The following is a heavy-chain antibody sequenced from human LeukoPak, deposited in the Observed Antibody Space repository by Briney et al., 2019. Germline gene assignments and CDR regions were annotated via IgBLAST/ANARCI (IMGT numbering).Heavy chain of an antibody. V-gene: IGHV4-59*08. J-gene: IGHJ4*02. D-gene: IGHD5-18*01. Sequence: SETLSLTCTVSGGSISSYYWSWIRQPPGKGLEWIGYIYYSGSTNYNPSLKSRVTISVDTSKNQFSLKLSSVTAADTAVYYCAGRTVDTGPGYWGQGTLVTVSS. CDR2: IYYSGST. CDR3: AGRTVDTGPGY. CDR1: GGSISSYY.